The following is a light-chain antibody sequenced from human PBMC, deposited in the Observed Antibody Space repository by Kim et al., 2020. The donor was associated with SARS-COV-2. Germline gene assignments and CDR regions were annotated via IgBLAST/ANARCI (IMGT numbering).Light chain of an antibody. Sequence: PGQTARITCSGDALPKQYAYWYQQKPGQAPVLVIYRDSERPSGIPERFSGSSSGTTVTLTISGVQAEDEADYYCQSADSSGTYVVFGGGTQLTVL. CDR2: RDS. V-gene: IGLV3-25*03. J-gene: IGLJ2*01. CDR3: QSADSSGTYVV. CDR1: ALPKQY.